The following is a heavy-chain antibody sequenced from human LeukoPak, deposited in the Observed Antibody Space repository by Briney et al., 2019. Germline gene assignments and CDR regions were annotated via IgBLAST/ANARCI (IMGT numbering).Heavy chain of an antibody. Sequence: GASVKVSCKASGYTFTSYGISWVRQAPGQGLEWMGWISAYNGDTNYAQKLQGRVTMTTDTSTSTAYMELRSLRSEDTAVYYCARAIHDFWSGYSLNWFDPWGQGTLVTVSS. CDR1: GYTFTSYG. J-gene: IGHJ5*02. D-gene: IGHD3-3*01. CDR2: ISAYNGDT. V-gene: IGHV1-18*01. CDR3: ARAIHDFWSGYSLNWFDP.